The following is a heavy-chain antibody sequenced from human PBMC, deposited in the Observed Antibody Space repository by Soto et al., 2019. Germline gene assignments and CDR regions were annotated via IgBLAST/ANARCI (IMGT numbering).Heavy chain of an antibody. CDR3: ARGGNDYVWGSYRPDYYYYYMDV. CDR1: GYTFTGYY. D-gene: IGHD3-16*02. V-gene: IGHV1-2*04. Sequence: QVQLVQSGAEVKKPGASVKVSCKASGYTFTGYYMHWVRQAPGQGLEWMGWINPNSGGTNYAQKFHGWVTMTRDTSSSTAYVELSRLRSDDTAVYYCARGGNDYVWGSYRPDYYYYYMDVWGKGTTVTVSS. J-gene: IGHJ6*03. CDR2: INPNSGGT.